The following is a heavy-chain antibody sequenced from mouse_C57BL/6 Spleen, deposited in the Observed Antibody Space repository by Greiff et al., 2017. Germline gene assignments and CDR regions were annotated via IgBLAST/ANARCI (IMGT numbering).Heavy chain of an antibody. D-gene: IGHD2-5*01. Sequence: EVQLQESGGGLVKPGGSLKLSCAASGFTFSSYAMSWVRQTPEKRLEWVATISDGGSYTYYPDNVKGRFTISRDNAKNNLYLQMSHLKSEDTAMYYCARDSYSKGRYYYAMDYWGQGTSVTVSS. CDR3: ARDSYSKGRYYYAMDY. CDR1: GFTFSSYA. V-gene: IGHV5-4*01. CDR2: ISDGGSYT. J-gene: IGHJ4*01.